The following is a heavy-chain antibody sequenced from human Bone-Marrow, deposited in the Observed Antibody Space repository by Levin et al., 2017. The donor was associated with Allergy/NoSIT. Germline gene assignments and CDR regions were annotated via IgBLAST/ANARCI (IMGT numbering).Heavy chain of an antibody. J-gene: IGHJ4*02. V-gene: IGHV4-59*01. CDR2: IFYSGST. CDR1: GGSISGYY. CDR3: ARSVAGEFDY. D-gene: IGHD3-10*01. Sequence: SQTLSLTRTVSGGSISGYYWSWVRQPPGKGLEWVGHIFYSGSTNYNPPLKSRVTISINTSKNQFPLNLTSVTAADTALYYCARSVAGEFDYWGQGTLVTVSS.